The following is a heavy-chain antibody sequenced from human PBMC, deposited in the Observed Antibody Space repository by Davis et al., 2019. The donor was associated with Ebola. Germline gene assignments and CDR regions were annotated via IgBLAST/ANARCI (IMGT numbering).Heavy chain of an antibody. Sequence: PSVKVSCKASGYTFTSYGISWVRQAPGQGLEWMGWISAYNGNTNYAQKLQGRVTMTTDTSTSTAYMELRSLRSDDTAVYYCARGGPTREWQLVLLGYYYYYMDVWGKGTTVTVSS. CDR1: GYTFTSYG. CDR3: ARGGPTREWQLVLLGYYYYYMDV. CDR2: ISAYNGNT. J-gene: IGHJ6*03. V-gene: IGHV1-18*04. D-gene: IGHD6-13*01.